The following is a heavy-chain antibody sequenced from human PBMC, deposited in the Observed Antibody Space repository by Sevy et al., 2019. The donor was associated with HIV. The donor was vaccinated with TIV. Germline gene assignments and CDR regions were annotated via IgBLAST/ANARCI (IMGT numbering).Heavy chain of an antibody. D-gene: IGHD3-10*01. CDR3: ARGVRGTMVRGVVDY. V-gene: IGHV1-8*01. CDR2: MNPNSGNT. CDR1: GYTFTSYD. Sequence: ASVKVSCKASGYTFTSYDINWVRQATGQGLELMGWMNPNSGNTGYAQKFQGRVTMTRNTSISTAYMELSSLRSEDTAVYYCARGVRGTMVRGVVDYWGQGTLVTVSS. J-gene: IGHJ4*02.